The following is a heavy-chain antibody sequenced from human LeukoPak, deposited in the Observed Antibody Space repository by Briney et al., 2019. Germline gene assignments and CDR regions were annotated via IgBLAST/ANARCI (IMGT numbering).Heavy chain of an antibody. Sequence: SETLSLTCSVTGDSISTSYWSWIRQPPGKGLEWLGFIQYTGSTSYSPSLKSRLTLSVDTSKNQFSLSLSSVTAADTAVYYCARHVYSARGWALIDYWGLGSLVTVSS. J-gene: IGHJ4*02. CDR2: IQYTGST. V-gene: IGHV4-59*08. D-gene: IGHD6-19*01. CDR1: GDSISTSY. CDR3: ARHVYSARGWALIDY.